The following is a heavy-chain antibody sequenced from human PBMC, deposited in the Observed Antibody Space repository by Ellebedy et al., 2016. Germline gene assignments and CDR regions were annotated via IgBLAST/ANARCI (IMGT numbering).Heavy chain of an antibody. J-gene: IGHJ4*02. CDR1: GGSISSSSYY. D-gene: IGHD3-16*01. V-gene: IGHV4-39*07. Sequence: SETLSLTXTVSGGSISSSSYYWGWIRQPPGKGLEWIGSIYYSGSTYYNPSLKSRVTISVDTSKNQFSLKLSSVTAADTAVYYCARWGLLRYFDYWGQGTLVTVSS. CDR2: IYYSGST. CDR3: ARWGLLRYFDY.